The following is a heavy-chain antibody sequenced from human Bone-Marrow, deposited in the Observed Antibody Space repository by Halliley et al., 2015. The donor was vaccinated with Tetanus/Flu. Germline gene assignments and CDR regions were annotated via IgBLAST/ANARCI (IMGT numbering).Heavy chain of an antibody. Sequence: SLRLSCAASGFTFRTYAMHWVRQAPGKGLEWVAAISYDGSNTYYRDSVKGRFTISRDNSKDALYMELSSLRAEDTAVYYCAKDGYSYGPAYYFDYWGQGTLVSVSS. V-gene: IGHV3-30*18. CDR2: ISYDGSNT. CDR1: GFTFRTYA. J-gene: IGHJ4*02. D-gene: IGHD1-26*01. CDR3: AKDGYSYGPAYYFDY.